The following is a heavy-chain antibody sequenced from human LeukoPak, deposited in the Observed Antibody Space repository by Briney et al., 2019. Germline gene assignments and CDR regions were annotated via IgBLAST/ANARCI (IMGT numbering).Heavy chain of an antibody. Sequence: PGGSLRLSCAASGFTFSSYWMYWVRQAPGKGLVWVSRINSDGSRTSYADSVKGRFTVSRNNSKNSLFLQLNNLRVEDTAVYYCARVGTADIRTDFWGQGTLVTVSS. D-gene: IGHD5-12*01. CDR3: ARVGTADIRTDF. CDR2: INSDGSRT. CDR1: GFTFSSYW. J-gene: IGHJ4*02. V-gene: IGHV3-74*01.